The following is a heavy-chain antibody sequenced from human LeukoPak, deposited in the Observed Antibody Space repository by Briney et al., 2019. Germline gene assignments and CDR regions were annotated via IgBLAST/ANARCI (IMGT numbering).Heavy chain of an antibody. V-gene: IGHV3-74*01. CDR3: ARASSSLLH. D-gene: IGHD6-13*01. CDR1: GFTFSNYW. J-gene: IGHJ4*02. CDR2: INSDGTST. Sequence: PGGSLGLSCAASGFTFSNYWMHWVRQAPGKGLVWVSRINSDGTSTNYADSVKGRFTISRDNAKNTVYLQMNSLRVEDTAVYYCARASSSLLHWGQGTLVTVSS.